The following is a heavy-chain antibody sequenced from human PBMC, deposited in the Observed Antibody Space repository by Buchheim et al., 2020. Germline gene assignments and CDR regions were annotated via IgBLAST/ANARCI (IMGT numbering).Heavy chain of an antibody. V-gene: IGHV4-4*02. CDR1: GDSVTRDRW. CDR2: VLHSGST. CDR3: ARGGGYCIDF. D-gene: IGHD2-21*02. J-gene: IGHJ4*01. Sequence: QVQLQESGPGLVKPSGTLSLTCGVSGDSVTRDRWWNWVRQPPGGGLEWIGEVLHSGSTNYNPSLRNRVTISLDKSRHQVSLQLTSVTAADTALYFCARGGGYCIDFWGHGTL.